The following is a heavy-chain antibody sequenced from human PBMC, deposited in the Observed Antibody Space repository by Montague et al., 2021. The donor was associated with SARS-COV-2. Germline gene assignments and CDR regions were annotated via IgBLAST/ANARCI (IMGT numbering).Heavy chain of an antibody. D-gene: IGHD1-1*01. Sequence: SETLSLTCTVSGVSISSAHYCWGWVRRTPGKGLEWIGNIFYDGTSRSNPSLNSRVTISVDTSKSQLSLRLSSVTAADTAVYFCARHKAWNVPPYYFDYWGQGTMVTVSP. V-gene: IGHV4-39*01. CDR2: IFYDGTS. CDR1: GVSISSAHYC. CDR3: ARHKAWNVPPYYFDY. J-gene: IGHJ4*02.